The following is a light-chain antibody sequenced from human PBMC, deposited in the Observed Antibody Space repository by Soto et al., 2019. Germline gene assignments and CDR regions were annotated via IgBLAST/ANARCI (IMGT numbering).Light chain of an antibody. CDR3: HQYGTSPRT. CDR1: QSVSNTY. V-gene: IGKV3-20*01. J-gene: IGKJ1*01. Sequence: TPAQVILSLSPATTAILPCRTSQSVSNTYLAWYQQKPGQAPRLLIYGASNRATGIPDRFSGSGSGTDFTLTISRLEPEDFAVYYCHQYGTSPRTFGQGTKVDI. CDR2: GAS.